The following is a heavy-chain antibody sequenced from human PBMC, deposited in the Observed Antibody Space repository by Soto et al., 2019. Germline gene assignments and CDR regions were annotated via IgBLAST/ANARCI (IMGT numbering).Heavy chain of an antibody. V-gene: IGHV3-23*01. CDR3: VRNLGFFDY. Sequence: LRLSCAAYGFTFTSFGMSWVRQAPGKGLEWVSGITLSGDSTYYADSVKGRFTISRDNSKNTLFLQLNSLRAEDTAVYYCVRNLGFFDYWSQGTLVTVSS. D-gene: IGHD3-10*01. CDR2: ITLSGDST. CDR1: GFTFTSFG. J-gene: IGHJ4*02.